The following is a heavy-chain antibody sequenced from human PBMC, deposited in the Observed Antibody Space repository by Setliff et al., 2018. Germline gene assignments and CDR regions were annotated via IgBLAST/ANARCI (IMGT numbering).Heavy chain of an antibody. D-gene: IGHD1-20*01. CDR2: IRNKDNSYTT. Sequence: GGSLRLSCAASGFTFSAHYMDWLRQAPGKGLEWVGRIRNKDNSYTTEYAASVKGRFTISRDNAKNSLYLQMNSLRVEDKALYYCARDCNNWNDLDYWGHGTLVTV. CDR3: ARDCNNWNDLDY. J-gene: IGHJ4*01. V-gene: IGHV3-72*01. CDR1: GFTFSAHY.